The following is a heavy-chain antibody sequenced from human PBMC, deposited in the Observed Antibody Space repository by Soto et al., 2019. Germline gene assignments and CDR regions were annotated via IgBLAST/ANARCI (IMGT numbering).Heavy chain of an antibody. CDR1: GYTFTSYG. CDR2: ISAYNGNT. CDR3: ARDLVLFIAAAGPEGDY. Sequence: QVQLVQSGAEVKKPGASVKVSCKASGYTFTSYGISWVRQAPGQGLEWMGWISAYNGNTNYAQKLQGRVTMTPDTSTSTAYMEMRSLRSDDTAVYYCARDLVLFIAAAGPEGDYWGQGTLVTVSS. D-gene: IGHD6-13*01. J-gene: IGHJ4*02. V-gene: IGHV1-18*01.